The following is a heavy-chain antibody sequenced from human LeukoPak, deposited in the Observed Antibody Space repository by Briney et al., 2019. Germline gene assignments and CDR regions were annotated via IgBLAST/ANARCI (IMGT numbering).Heavy chain of an antibody. V-gene: IGHV3-23*01. CDR1: GFTFSNYA. Sequence: GGSLRLSCAAPGFTFSNYALSWVRQVPGKGLEWVSGITDSGGSTYYADSVKGRFTISRDNSKNTLYLQMKSLRAEDTAVYFCAKDDGGSVTTTDFEHWGQGTLVTVSS. D-gene: IGHD4-17*01. CDR3: AKDDGGSVTTTDFEH. J-gene: IGHJ4*02. CDR2: ITDSGGST.